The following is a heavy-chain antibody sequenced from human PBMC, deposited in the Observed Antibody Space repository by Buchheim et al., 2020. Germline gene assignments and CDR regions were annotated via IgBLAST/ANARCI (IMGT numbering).Heavy chain of an antibody. V-gene: IGHV3-74*01. CDR3: ARVQLLADDIFDI. J-gene: IGHJ3*02. D-gene: IGHD2-2*01. CDR1: QFTFNTYW. Sequence: EVQLVESGGGLVQPGGSLRLSCAASQFTFNTYWMHWVRQVPGKGLVWVSRISSDGSRISYADSVKGRFTISRDNAKNTLYLQMDGLRAEDTAIYYCARVQLLADDIFDIWGQGT. CDR2: ISSDGSRI.